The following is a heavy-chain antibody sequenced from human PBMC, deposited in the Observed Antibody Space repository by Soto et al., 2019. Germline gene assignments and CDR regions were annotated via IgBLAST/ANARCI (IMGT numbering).Heavy chain of an antibody. CDR2: ISAYNGNT. Sequence: ASVKVSCKASGYTFTSYGISWVRQAPGQGLEWMGWISAYNGNTNYAQKLQGRVTMTTDTSTSTAYMELRSLRSDDTAVYYCARVPKLRYFDWLSPSFDYWGQGTLVTVSS. CDR3: ARVPKLRYFDWLSPSFDY. CDR1: GYTFTSYG. D-gene: IGHD3-9*01. J-gene: IGHJ4*02. V-gene: IGHV1-18*01.